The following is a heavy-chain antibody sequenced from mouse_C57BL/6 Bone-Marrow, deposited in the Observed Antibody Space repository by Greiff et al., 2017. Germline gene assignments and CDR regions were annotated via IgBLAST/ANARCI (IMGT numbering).Heavy chain of an antibody. CDR3: ARNYYAMDY. CDR1: GFTFSSYG. CDR2: ISSGGSYT. V-gene: IGHV5-6*01. J-gene: IGHJ4*01. Sequence: EVKVVESGGDLVKPGGSLKLSCAASGFTFSSYGMSWVRQTPDQRLEWVATISSGGSYTYYPDSVKGRFTISRDNAKNTLYLQMSSLKSEDTAMYYCARNYYAMDYWGQGTSVTVSS.